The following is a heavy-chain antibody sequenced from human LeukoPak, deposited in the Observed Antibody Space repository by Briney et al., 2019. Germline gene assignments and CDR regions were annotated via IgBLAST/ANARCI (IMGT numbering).Heavy chain of an antibody. CDR1: GFTFSSYG. Sequence: PGGSLRLSCAASGFTFSSYGMHWVRQAPGKGLEWVAFIRYDGSNKYYADSVKGRFTISRDNSKNTLYLQMNSLRAEDTAVYYCGWPLTAAGSGAVDYWGQGTLVTVSS. D-gene: IGHD6-13*01. J-gene: IGHJ4*02. V-gene: IGHV3-30*02. CDR3: GWPLTAAGSGAVDY. CDR2: IRYDGSNK.